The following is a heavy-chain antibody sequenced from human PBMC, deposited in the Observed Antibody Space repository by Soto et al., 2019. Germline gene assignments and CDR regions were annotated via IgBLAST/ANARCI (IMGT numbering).Heavy chain of an antibody. V-gene: IGHV4-59*08. J-gene: IGHJ3*02. CDR3: ASHFPYYDSSGYYPDAFDI. CDR2: IYYSGST. CDR1: GGSISSYY. Sequence: QVQLQESGPGLVKPSETLSLTCTVSGGSISSYYWSWIRQPPGKGLEWMGYIYYSGSTNYNPSLKSRVTISVDTSKNQVSLKLRSVTAADTAVYYCASHFPYYDSSGYYPDAFDIWGQGTMVTVSS. D-gene: IGHD3-22*01.